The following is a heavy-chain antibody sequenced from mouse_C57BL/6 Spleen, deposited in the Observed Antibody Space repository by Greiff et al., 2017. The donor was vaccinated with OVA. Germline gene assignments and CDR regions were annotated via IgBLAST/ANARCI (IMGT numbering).Heavy chain of an antibody. CDR1: GYAFSSSW. CDR2: IYPGDGDT. V-gene: IGHV1-82*01. Sequence: LEESGPELVKPGASVKISCKASGYAFSSSWMNWVKQRPGKGLEWIGRIYPGDGDTNYNGKFKGKATLTADKSSSTAYMQLSSLTSEDSAVYFCARSGGPLYFDYWGQGTTLTVSS. CDR3: ARSGGPLYFDY. J-gene: IGHJ2*01. D-gene: IGHD1-1*02.